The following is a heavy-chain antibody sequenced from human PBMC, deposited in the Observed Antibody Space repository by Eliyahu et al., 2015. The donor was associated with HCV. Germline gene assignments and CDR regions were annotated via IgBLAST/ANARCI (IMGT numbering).Heavy chain of an antibody. CDR3: ARDIVVVVAASPYYYYYGMDV. CDR1: GYTFTGYY. V-gene: IGHV1-2*02. J-gene: IGHJ6*02. D-gene: IGHD2-15*01. Sequence: QVQLVQSGAEVKKPGASVKVSCKASGYTFTGYYMHXVRQAPGQGLEWMGWINPNSGGTNYAQKFQGRVXXTRDTSISTAYMELSRLRSDDTAVYYCARDIVVVVAASPYYYYYGMDVWGQGTTVTVSS. CDR2: INPNSGGT.